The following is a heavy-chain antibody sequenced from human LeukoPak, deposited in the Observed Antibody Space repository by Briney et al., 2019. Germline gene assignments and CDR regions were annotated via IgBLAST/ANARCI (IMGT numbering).Heavy chain of an antibody. CDR2: INPSGGST. V-gene: IGHV1-46*01. D-gene: IGHD5-18*01. Sequence: ASVKVSCKASGYTFTSYYMHWVRQAPGQGLEWMGIINPSGGSTSYAQKFQGRVTMTRDTFTSTVYMELSSLRSEDTAVYYCASLQGAMATGPHDAFDIWGQGTMVTVSS. J-gene: IGHJ3*02. CDR3: ASLQGAMATGPHDAFDI. CDR1: GYTFTSYY.